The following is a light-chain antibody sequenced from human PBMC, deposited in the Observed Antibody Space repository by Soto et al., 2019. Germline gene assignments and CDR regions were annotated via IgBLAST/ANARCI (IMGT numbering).Light chain of an antibody. CDR2: GAS. V-gene: IGKV3-15*01. Sequence: EIVMTRSPATLSVSPGERATLSCRASQSVSSNLAWYQQKPGQAPRLLIYGASTRATGIPARFSGSGSGTEFTLTISSLQSEDFAVYYCQQYNNWPPCTFGGGTKVEIK. J-gene: IGKJ4*01. CDR1: QSVSSN. CDR3: QQYNNWPPCT.